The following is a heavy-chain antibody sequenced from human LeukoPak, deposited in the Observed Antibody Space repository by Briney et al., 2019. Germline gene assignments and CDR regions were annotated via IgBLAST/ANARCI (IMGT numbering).Heavy chain of an antibody. V-gene: IGHV3-7*03. Sequence: HSGGSLRLSCAASGFTFSNYWMSWVGQAPGNGLEWVANIKRDGSEKYYVDSVKGRFTISRDNAKNSLYLQMNSLRVEDTAVYYCARDHGSSWETFDYWGQGTLVTVSS. J-gene: IGHJ4*02. CDR3: ARDHGSSWETFDY. CDR2: IKRDGSEK. D-gene: IGHD6-13*01. CDR1: GFTFSNYW.